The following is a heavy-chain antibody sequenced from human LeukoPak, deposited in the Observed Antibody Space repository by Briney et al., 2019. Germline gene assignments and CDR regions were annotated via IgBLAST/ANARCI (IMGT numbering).Heavy chain of an antibody. CDR1: GFTFSSYA. CDR3: AKARNVLRYFDWLVDY. D-gene: IGHD3-9*01. J-gene: IGHJ4*02. V-gene: IGHV3-23*01. Sequence: GGSLRLSCAASGFTFSSYAMSWVRQAPGKGLEWVSAISGSGGSTYYADSVKGRLTISRDNSKNTLYLQMNSLRAEDTAVYYCAKARNVLRYFDWLVDYWGQGTLVTVSS. CDR2: ISGSGGST.